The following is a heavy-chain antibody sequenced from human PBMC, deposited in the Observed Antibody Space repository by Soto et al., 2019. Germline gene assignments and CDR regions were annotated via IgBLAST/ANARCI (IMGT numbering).Heavy chain of an antibody. D-gene: IGHD1-1*01. V-gene: IGHV3-74*01. CDR1: GFTFNKYW. CDR3: AKVATGSYNWFAP. Sequence: EVQLVESGGELVQPGGSLRLSCAASGFTFNKYWMHWVRQAPGKGLVWVSRINPDGSRTSYADSVMGRFSISRDNAKNTLYLQMDSLRSEDTAVYYCAKVATGSYNWFAPWGQGTLVTVSS. CDR2: INPDGSRT. J-gene: IGHJ5*02.